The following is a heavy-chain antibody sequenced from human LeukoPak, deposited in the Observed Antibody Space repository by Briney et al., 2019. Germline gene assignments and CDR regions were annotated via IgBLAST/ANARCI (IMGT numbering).Heavy chain of an antibody. V-gene: IGHV4-4*02. D-gene: IGHD6-13*01. CDR2: IYHSGST. J-gene: IGHJ6*02. CDR3: AREEQQLVGYYGMDV. CDR1: GGSISSSNW. Sequence: SETLSLTCTVSGGSISSSNWWSWVRQPPGKGLEWIGEIYHSGSTNYNPSLKSRVTISVDKSKNQFSLKLSSVTAADTAVYYCAREEQQLVGYYGMDVWGQGTTVTVSS.